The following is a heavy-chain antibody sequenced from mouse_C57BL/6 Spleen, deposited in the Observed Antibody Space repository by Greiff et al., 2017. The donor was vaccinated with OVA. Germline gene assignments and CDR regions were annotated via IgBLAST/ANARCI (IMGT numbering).Heavy chain of an antibody. J-gene: IGHJ2*01. CDR2: IDPETGGT. V-gene: IGHV1-15*01. D-gene: IGHD1-1*01. Sequence: QVQLQQSGAELVRPGASVTLSCKASGYTFTDYELPWVKQTPVHGLEWIGAIDPETGGTAYNQKFKGKAILTADKSSSTAYMELRSLTSEDSAVYYCTRESITTVVASNFDYWGQGTTLTVSS. CDR3: TRESITTVVASNFDY. CDR1: GYTFTDYE.